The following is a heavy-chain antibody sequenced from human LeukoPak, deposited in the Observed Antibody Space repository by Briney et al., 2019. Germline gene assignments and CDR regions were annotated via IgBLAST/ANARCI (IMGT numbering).Heavy chain of an antibody. CDR2: ISGSGGST. D-gene: IGHD6-19*01. J-gene: IGHJ4*02. CDR3: AKDIVVSRAGYSSGWYGDY. V-gene: IGHV3-23*01. CDR1: GFTLSSYA. Sequence: PGGSLRLSCAASGFTLSSYAMSWVRQAPGKGLEWVSAISGSGGSTYYADSVKGRFTISRDNSKNTLYLQMNSLRAEDTAVYYCAKDIVVSRAGYSSGWYGDYWGQGTLVTVSS.